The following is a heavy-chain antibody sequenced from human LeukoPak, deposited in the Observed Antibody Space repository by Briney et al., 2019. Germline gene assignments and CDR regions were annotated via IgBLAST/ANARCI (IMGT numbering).Heavy chain of an antibody. CDR2: IYYSGST. CDR3: ARGSRELYYFDY. V-gene: IGHV4-39*07. J-gene: IGHJ4*02. D-gene: IGHD1-7*01. Sequence: SETLSLTCTVSGGSISSSNYYWGWIRQPPGKGLEWIGTIYYSGSTYYNPSLRSRVTISVDTSKNQFSLKLNSVTAADTAVYYCARGSRELYYFDYWGQGTLVTVSS. CDR1: GGSISSSNYY.